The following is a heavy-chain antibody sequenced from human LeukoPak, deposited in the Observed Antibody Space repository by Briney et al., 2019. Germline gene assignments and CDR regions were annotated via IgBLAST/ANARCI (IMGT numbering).Heavy chain of an antibody. V-gene: IGHV3-33*08. CDR3: ARLGAYLGTDY. Sequence: GGSLRLSCAASGFTFSSYAMHWVRQAPGKGLEWVAVIWYDGSNKYYADSVKGRFTISRDNSKNTLYLQMNSLRAEDTAVYYCARLGAYLGTDYWGQGTLVTVSS. D-gene: IGHD1-14*01. CDR1: GFTFSSYA. CDR2: IWYDGSNK. J-gene: IGHJ4*02.